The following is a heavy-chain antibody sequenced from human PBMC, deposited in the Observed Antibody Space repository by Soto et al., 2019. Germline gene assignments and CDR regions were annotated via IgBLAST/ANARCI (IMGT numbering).Heavy chain of an antibody. V-gene: IGHV3-23*01. J-gene: IGHJ4*02. CDR3: AKDLNGYSGYDSCSGGSCYSR. D-gene: IGHD2-15*01. CDR2: ISGSGGST. Sequence: GGSLRLSCAASGFTFSSYAMSWVRQAPGKGLEWVSAISGSGGSTYYADSVKGRFTISRDNSKNTLYLQMNSLRAEDTAVYYCAKDLNGYSGYDSCSGGSCYSRWGQGTLVTVSS. CDR1: GFTFSSYA.